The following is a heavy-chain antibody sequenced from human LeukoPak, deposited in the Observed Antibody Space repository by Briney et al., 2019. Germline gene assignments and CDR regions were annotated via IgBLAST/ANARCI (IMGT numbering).Heavy chain of an antibody. V-gene: IGHV4-4*02. CDR1: GGSISSSNW. D-gene: IGHD3-10*01. CDR2: IYHSGST. Sequence: PSGTLSLTCAVSGGSISSSNWWSWVRQPPGKGLEWIGEIYHSGSTNYNPSLKSRVTISVDKSKNQFSLKLSSVTAADTAVYYCASTRITMVRGVYTVFDYWGQGTLVTVSS. J-gene: IGHJ4*02. CDR3: ASTRITMVRGVYTVFDY.